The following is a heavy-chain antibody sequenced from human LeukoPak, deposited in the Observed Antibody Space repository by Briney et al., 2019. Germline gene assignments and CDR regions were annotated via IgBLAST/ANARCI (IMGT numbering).Heavy chain of an antibody. V-gene: IGHV4-59*12. J-gene: IGHJ3*02. D-gene: IGHD3-22*01. CDR3: ARVGDSSDYYASDI. CDR2: IYYSGST. CDR1: GGSISTYY. Sequence: SETLSLTCSVSGGSISTYYWSWIRQPPGKELEWIGYIYYSGSTSYNPSLKSRVTISVDTSKNQFSLKLSSVTAADTAVYYCARVGDSSDYYASDIWGQGTMVTVSS.